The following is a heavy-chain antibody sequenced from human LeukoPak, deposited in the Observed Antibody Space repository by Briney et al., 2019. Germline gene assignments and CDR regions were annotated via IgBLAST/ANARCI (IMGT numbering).Heavy chain of an antibody. D-gene: IGHD6-6*01. J-gene: IGHJ4*02. CDR3: AKDRGSSAPFDY. CDR2: IRYGSNK. V-gene: IGHV3-30*02. Sequence: GGSLRLSCAASGFTFSSYGMHWVRQAPGKGLEWVAFIRYGSNKYYADSVKGRFTVSRDNSKNTLYLQMNSLRAEDTAVYYCAKDRGSSAPFDYWGQGTLVTVSS. CDR1: GFTFSSYG.